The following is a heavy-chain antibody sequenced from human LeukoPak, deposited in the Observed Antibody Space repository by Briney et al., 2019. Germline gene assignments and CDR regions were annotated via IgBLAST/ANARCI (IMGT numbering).Heavy chain of an antibody. V-gene: IGHV3-21*01. CDR1: GFTFSSYS. CDR3: ARGSEGSSLNWFDP. D-gene: IGHD6-6*01. CDR2: ISSVSTYI. J-gene: IGHJ5*02. Sequence: GGSLRLSCTASGFTFSSYSLNWVRQAPGKGLEWVSGISSVSTYIYYADSVKGRFTISRDSAKNSLYLQMNSLRAEDTALYYCARGSEGSSLNWFDPWGQGTLVTVSS.